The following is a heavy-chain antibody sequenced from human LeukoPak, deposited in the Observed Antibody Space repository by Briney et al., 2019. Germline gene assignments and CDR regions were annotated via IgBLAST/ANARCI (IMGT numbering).Heavy chain of an antibody. Sequence: ASVKVSCKASGYTFTSYYMHWVRQAPGQGLEWMGIINPSGGSTSYAQKFQGRVTMTRDTSTSTVCMELSSLRSEDTAVYYCAGSPYYYDSSGSPPSPPTSLADAFDIWGQGTMVTVSS. CDR1: GYTFTSYY. D-gene: IGHD3-22*01. V-gene: IGHV1-46*01. J-gene: IGHJ3*02. CDR2: INPSGGST. CDR3: AGSPYYYDSSGSPPSPPTSLADAFDI.